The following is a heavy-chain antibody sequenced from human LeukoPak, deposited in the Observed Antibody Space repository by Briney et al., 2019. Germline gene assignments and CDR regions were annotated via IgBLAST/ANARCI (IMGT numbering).Heavy chain of an antibody. Sequence: SETLSLTCTVSGGSISSYYWSWIRQPPGKGLEWLGYIYYSGSTNYNPSLKSRVTISVDTSKNQFSLKLSSVTAADTAVYYCAREYNGSGYGYPYYYMDVWGKGTTVTVSS. CDR1: GGSISSYY. CDR2: IYYSGST. V-gene: IGHV4-59*01. J-gene: IGHJ6*03. D-gene: IGHD5-18*01. CDR3: AREYNGSGYGYPYYYMDV.